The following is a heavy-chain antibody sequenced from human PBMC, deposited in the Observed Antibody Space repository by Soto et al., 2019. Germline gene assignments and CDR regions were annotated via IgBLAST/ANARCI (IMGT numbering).Heavy chain of an antibody. CDR1: GFTCSSYA. D-gene: IGHD2-15*01. V-gene: IGHV3-23*01. CDR3: AKEAGYCSGGSCYPIYYYYMDV. Sequence: VPPGGSLRLSCAASGFTCSSYAMSWVRQAPGKGLEWVSAISGSGGSTYYADSVRGRFTISRDNSKNTLYLQMNSLRAEDTAVYYCAKEAGYCSGGSCYPIYYYYMDVWGKGTTVTVSS. CDR2: ISGSGGST. J-gene: IGHJ6*03.